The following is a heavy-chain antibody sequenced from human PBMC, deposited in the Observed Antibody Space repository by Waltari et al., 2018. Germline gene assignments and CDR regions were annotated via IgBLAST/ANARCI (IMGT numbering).Heavy chain of an antibody. V-gene: IGHV4-38-2*01. CDR3: ARHVRYSSSNNWFDP. CDR1: GYSISSGYY. CDR2: IYHSGSP. Sequence: QVQLQESGPGLVKPSETLSLTCAVSGYSISSGYYWGWIRQPPGKGLEWIGSIYHSGSPYYNPSLKSRVTISVDTSKNQFSLKLSSVTAADTAVYYCARHVRYSSSNNWFDPWGQGTLVTVSS. J-gene: IGHJ5*02. D-gene: IGHD6-6*01.